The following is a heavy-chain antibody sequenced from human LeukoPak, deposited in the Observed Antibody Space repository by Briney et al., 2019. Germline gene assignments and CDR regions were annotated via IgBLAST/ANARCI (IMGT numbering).Heavy chain of an antibody. V-gene: IGHV3-30-3*01. CDR1: GFIFSSYA. J-gene: IGHJ6*02. D-gene: IGHD3-10*01. CDR3: ASAYGSGSTYYYYYGMDV. Sequence: PGGSLRLSCAASGFIFSSYAMHWVRQAPGKGLERVTVISYDGSNKYYADSVKGRFTISRDNSKNTLYLQMNSLRAEDTAVYYCASAYGSGSTYYYYYGMDVWGQGTTVTVSS. CDR2: ISYDGSNK.